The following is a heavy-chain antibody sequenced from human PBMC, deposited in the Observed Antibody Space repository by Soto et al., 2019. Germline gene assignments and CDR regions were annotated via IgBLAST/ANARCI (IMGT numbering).Heavy chain of an antibody. V-gene: IGHV4-34*01. J-gene: IGHJ6*03. CDR1: GGSFSGYY. CDR2: INHSGST. D-gene: IGHD4-17*01. CDR3: ATRASSANSKLEPDYGDVGYYYYYMDV. Sequence: SETLSLTCAVYGGSFSGYYWSWIRQPPGKGLEWIGEINHSGSTNYNPSLKSRVTISVDTSKNQFSLKLSSVTAADTAVYYCATRASSANSKLEPDYGDVGYYYYYMDVWGKGTTVTVSS.